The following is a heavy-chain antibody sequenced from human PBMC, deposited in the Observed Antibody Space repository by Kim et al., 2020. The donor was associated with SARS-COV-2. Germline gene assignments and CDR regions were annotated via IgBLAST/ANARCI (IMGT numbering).Heavy chain of an antibody. Sequence: GGSLRLSCAASGFTFSSYWMSWVRQAPGKGLEWVANIKQDGSEKYYVDSVKGRFTISRDNAKNSLYLQMNSLRAEDTAVYYCARDPTRIAAAGTKGSGDYWGQGTLVTVSS. CDR1: GFTFSSYW. D-gene: IGHD6-13*01. CDR2: IKQDGSEK. CDR3: ARDPTRIAAAGTKGSGDY. J-gene: IGHJ4*02. V-gene: IGHV3-7*01.